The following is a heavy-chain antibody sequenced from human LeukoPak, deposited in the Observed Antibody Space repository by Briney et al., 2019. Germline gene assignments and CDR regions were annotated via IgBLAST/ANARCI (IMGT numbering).Heavy chain of an antibody. CDR3: AKVGEVLLWFGELKSGMDV. CDR2: ISGSGGST. Sequence: GGSLRLSCAASGFTFSSNAMSWVRPAPGKGLEWVSAISGSGGSTYYADSVKGRVTLSRDNSKNTLHLQMNSLRAEDTAVYYCAKVGEVLLWFGELKSGMDVWGQGTTVTVSS. V-gene: IGHV3-23*01. J-gene: IGHJ6*02. D-gene: IGHD3-10*01. CDR1: GFTFSSNA.